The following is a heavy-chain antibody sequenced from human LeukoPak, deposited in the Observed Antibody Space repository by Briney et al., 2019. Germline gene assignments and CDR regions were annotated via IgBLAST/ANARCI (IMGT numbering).Heavy chain of an antibody. CDR3: ARLHFYGSGSYLDY. V-gene: IGHV4-59*07. J-gene: IGHJ4*02. CDR1: GGSISSYY. D-gene: IGHD3-10*01. Sequence: PSDTLSLTCTVSGGSISSYYWSWIRQPPGKGLEWIGYIYYSGSTNYNPSLKSRVTISVDTSKNQFSLKLSSVTAADTAVYYCARLHFYGSGSYLDYWGQGTLVTVSS. CDR2: IYYSGST.